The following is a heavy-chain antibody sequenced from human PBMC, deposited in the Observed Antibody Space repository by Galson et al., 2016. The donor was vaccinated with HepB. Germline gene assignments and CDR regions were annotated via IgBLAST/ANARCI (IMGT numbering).Heavy chain of an antibody. CDR2: INRDATIT. CDR3: ARGIYSENRVGLDS. CDR1: GFTLSDYW. Sequence: SLRLSCAASGFTLSDYWMYWVRQAPGKGLVWVSRINRDATITFYADSVKGRFTISRDYAQNTVYLQMNSLEADDTAMYYCARGIYSENRVGLDSWGQGTLVTVSS. J-gene: IGHJ4*02. V-gene: IGHV3-74*01. D-gene: IGHD3-22*01.